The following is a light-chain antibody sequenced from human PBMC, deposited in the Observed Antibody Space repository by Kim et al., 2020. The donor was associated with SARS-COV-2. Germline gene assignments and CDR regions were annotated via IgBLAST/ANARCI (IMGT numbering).Light chain of an antibody. J-gene: IGLJ3*02. V-gene: IGLV3-25*03. CDR3: QSADSSDTFWV. CDR1: ALPKQY. Sequence: PGQKARITCSGDALPKQYAYWFQRKPGKAPVLVIYKDTERPSGIPGRFSGSTSGTTVTLTISGVQAEDEADYYCQSADSSDTFWVFGGGTQLTVL. CDR2: KDT.